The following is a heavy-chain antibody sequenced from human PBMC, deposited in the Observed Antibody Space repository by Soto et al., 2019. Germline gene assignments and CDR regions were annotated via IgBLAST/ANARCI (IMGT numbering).Heavy chain of an antibody. CDR1: GYSFTSYW. CDR2: IYPGDSDT. V-gene: IGHV5-51*01. J-gene: IGHJ4*02. D-gene: IGHD3-22*01. Sequence: PGESLKISCKGSGYSFTSYWIGWVRQMPGKGLEWMGIIYPGDSDTRYSPSFQGQVTISADKSISTAYLQWSSLKASDTAMYYCATRPRWGVHDSRGYYRWGQGTLVTVSS. CDR3: ATRPRWGVHDSRGYYR.